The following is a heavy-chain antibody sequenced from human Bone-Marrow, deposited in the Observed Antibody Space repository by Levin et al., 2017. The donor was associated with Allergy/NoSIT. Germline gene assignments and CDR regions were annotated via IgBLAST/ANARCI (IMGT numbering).Heavy chain of an antibody. CDR3: ARAPRGYCSGGSCYPFDY. V-gene: IGHV4-34*01. J-gene: IGHJ4*02. Sequence: PSETLSLTCAVYGGSFSGYYWSWIRQPPGKGLEWIGEINHSGSTNYNPSLKSRVTISVDTSKNQFSLKLSSVTAADTAVYYCARAPRGYCSGGSCYPFDYWGQGTLVTVSS. CDR2: INHSGST. CDR1: GGSFSGYY. D-gene: IGHD2-15*01.